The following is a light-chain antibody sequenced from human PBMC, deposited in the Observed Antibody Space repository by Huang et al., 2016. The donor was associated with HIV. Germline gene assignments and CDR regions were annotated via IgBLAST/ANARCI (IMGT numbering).Light chain of an antibody. CDR3: QQYNRFYT. CDR2: TAS. CDR1: QSVGNW. J-gene: IGKJ2*01. Sequence: DIQMTQSPSTLSASVGDIVTITCRASQSVGNWLAWYQQKPGQAPKLLIYTASTLQNGVPSRFSGSGSETEFTLTINSLQPDDFATYYCQQYNRFYTFGQGTRLDIK. V-gene: IGKV1-5*03.